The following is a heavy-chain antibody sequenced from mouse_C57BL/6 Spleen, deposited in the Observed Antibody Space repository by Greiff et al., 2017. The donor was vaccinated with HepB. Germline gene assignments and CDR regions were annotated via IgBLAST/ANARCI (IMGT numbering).Heavy chain of an antibody. Sequence: EVHLVESGEGLVKPGGSLKLSCAASGFTFSSYAMSWVRQTPEKRLEWVAYISSGGDYIYYADTVKGRFTISRDNARNTLYLQMSSLKSEDTAMYYCTRVGRTPYFDYWGQGTTLTVSS. CDR3: TRVGRTPYFDY. D-gene: IGHD4-1*01. CDR2: ISSGGDYI. CDR1: GFTFSSYA. J-gene: IGHJ2*01. V-gene: IGHV5-9-1*02.